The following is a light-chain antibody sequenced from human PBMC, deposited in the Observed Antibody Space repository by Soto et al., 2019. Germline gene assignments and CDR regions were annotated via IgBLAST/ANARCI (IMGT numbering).Light chain of an antibody. CDR1: QSVTNW. Sequence: DIQMTQSPSTLSASVGERVTITCRASQSVTNWLAWYQQKPGKAPKLLIYDVSSLESGVASRFSGSGSGTEFILTISSLQPEDFATYYCRQYDRYAWTFGQGTKVEMK. V-gene: IGKV1-5*01. CDR2: DVS. CDR3: RQYDRYAWT. J-gene: IGKJ1*01.